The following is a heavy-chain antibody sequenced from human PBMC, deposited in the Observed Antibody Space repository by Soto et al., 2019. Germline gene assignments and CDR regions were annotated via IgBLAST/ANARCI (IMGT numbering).Heavy chain of an antibody. J-gene: IGHJ4*02. D-gene: IGHD4-17*01. CDR3: ARDSGYGDPFDY. CDR2: IYYSGST. CDR1: GGSISGYY. Sequence: SETLSLTCTVSGGSISGYYWSWIRQPPGKGLEWIGYIYYSGSTNYNPSLKSRVTISVDTSKNQFSLRLTSVTAADTAVYYCARDSGYGDPFDYWGQGTLVTVSS. V-gene: IGHV4-59*01.